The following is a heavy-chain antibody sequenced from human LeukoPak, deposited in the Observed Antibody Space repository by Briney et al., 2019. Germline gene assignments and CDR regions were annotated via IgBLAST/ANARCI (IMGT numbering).Heavy chain of an antibody. V-gene: IGHV3-23*01. Sequence: PGGSLRLSCTASGFTFSSYAMTWVRQAPGKGLECVSVISGIGTTTYYADSVKGRFTISRDNSKNTLFLQMNSLRVEDTATYYCTXKRXTSVTDWFDPWGQGTLVTVSS. CDR1: GFTFSSYA. J-gene: IGHJ5*02. CDR2: ISGIGTTT. D-gene: IGHD3-16*01. CDR3: TXKRXTSVTDWFDP.